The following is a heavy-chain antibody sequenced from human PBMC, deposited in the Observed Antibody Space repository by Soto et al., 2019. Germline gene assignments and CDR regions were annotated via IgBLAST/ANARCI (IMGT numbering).Heavy chain of an antibody. CDR2: IYYSGST. CDR1: GGSISSGGYY. J-gene: IGHJ3*02. D-gene: IGHD3-22*01. V-gene: IGHV4-31*03. CDR3: ARDGDYYDSSGYYKGHAFDI. Sequence: PSETVSLTCTVSGGSISSGGYYWSWIRQHPGKGLEWIGYIYYSGSTYYNPSLKSRVTISVDTSKNQFSLKLSSVTAADTAVYYCARDGDYYDSSGYYKGHAFDIWGQGKMVTVSS.